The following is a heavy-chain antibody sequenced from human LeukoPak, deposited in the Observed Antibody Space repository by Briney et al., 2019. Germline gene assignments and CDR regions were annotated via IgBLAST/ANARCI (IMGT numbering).Heavy chain of an antibody. J-gene: IGHJ3*02. CDR3: ARTNAFDI. Sequence: SETLSLTCTVSGVSINSYYWSWIRQPPGKGLEWIGYIYYSGSISYNPSLKSRVTISVDTSKNQFSLKLSSVTAADTALYYYARTNAFDIWGQGTMVTVSS. V-gene: IGHV4-59*01. CDR2: IYYSGSI. CDR1: GVSINSYY.